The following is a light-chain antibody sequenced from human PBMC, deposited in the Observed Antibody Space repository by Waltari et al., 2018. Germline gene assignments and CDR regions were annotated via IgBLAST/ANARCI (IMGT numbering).Light chain of an antibody. CDR2: KAS. V-gene: IGKV1-5*03. CDR3: QQYNTFPLT. Sequence: DIQMTQSPSTLSASVGDRVTITCRASQSIGSWLAWYQQKPVKAPKLLIYKASSLESGVPSRFSGTESVAEFTLTITSLQPDDFATYYCQQYNTFPLTFGGGTKVDI. J-gene: IGKJ4*01. CDR1: QSIGSW.